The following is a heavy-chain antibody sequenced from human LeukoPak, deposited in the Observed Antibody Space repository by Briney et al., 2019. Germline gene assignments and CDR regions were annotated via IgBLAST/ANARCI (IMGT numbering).Heavy chain of an antibody. J-gene: IGHJ4*02. CDR2: IHYSGIT. CDR3: ARYGGQSEFDY. Sequence: KPSETLSLTCTVSGGSITSSGYYRGWIRQPPGKGLEWIASIHYSGITYYNPSLKSRVTISVDTSKNQFSLKLSSVTAADTAVYYCARYGGQSEFDYWGQGTLVTVSS. CDR1: GGSITSSGYY. V-gene: IGHV4-39*01. D-gene: IGHD4-17*01.